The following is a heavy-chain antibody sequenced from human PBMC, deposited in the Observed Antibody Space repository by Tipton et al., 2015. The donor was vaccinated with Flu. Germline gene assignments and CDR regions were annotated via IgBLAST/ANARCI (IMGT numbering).Heavy chain of an antibody. Sequence: TLSLTCTVSGFSVTTYYWSWVRQPPGKRLEYIGYIYYSGSTNSNPPLKNRATMSVDTSKNQLSLTLTSVTAAETAVYYCAFIPIYGVVTSDFWGQGTPVTVSS. CDR3: AFIPIYGVVTSDF. J-gene: IGHJ4*02. CDR2: IYYSGST. V-gene: IGHV4-59*02. D-gene: IGHD3-3*01. CDR1: GFSVTTYY.